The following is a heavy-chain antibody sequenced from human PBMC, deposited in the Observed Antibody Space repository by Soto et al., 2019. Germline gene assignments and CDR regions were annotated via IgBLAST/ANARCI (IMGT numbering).Heavy chain of an antibody. CDR3: AKDLKVSGGFHGSLNYYYGMDV. J-gene: IGHJ6*04. D-gene: IGHD3-10*01. CDR2: ISYDGNVK. V-gene: IGHV3-30*18. Sequence: LRLSCAASGFSFSNHGMQWVRQAPGKGLEWVAVISYDGNVKYYTDSVKGRFTISRDNSQSTLFLQMDSLRPEDAAVYYCAKDLKVSGGFHGSLNYYYGMDVWGEGTTVTVSS. CDR1: GFSFSNHG.